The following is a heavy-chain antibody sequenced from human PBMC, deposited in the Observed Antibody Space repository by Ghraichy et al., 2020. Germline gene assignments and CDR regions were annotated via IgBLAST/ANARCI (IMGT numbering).Heavy chain of an antibody. CDR3: AKDRGGTMVRGVRFDY. J-gene: IGHJ4*02. Sequence: GGSLRLSCAASGFTFSSYAMSWVRQAPGKGLEWVSGISGGGSTYYADSVKGRFTISRDNSKNTLYLQMNSLRAEDTAVYYCAKDRGGTMVRGVRFDYWGQGTLVTVSS. D-gene: IGHD3-10*01. V-gene: IGHV3-23*01. CDR1: GFTFSSYA. CDR2: ISGGGST.